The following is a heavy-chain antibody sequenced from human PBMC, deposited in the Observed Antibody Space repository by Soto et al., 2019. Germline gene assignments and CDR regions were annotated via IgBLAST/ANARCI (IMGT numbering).Heavy chain of an antibody. J-gene: IGHJ4*02. CDR1: GFTFSGYA. CDR2: VSIGGST. D-gene: IGHD2-15*01. CDR3: AKRRGAGGHFDY. V-gene: IGHV3-23*01. Sequence: GGSLRLSCAASGFTFSGYAMGWVRQGPGKGLEWVAVVSIGGSTHYADSVRGRFTISRDNSKNTLSLQMDSLTAEDTAVYFCAKRRGAGGHFDYWGQGALVTVSS.